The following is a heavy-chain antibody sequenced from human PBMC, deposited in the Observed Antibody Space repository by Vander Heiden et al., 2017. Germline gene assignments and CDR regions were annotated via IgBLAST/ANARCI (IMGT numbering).Heavy chain of an antibody. CDR1: GFNFSSYW. J-gene: IGHJ4*02. CDR3: ARDYTLDY. CDR2: IKQDGSEK. V-gene: IGHV3-7*01. Sequence: EVQLVESGGGLVQPGGARRLSCAASGFNFSSYWRPWARQGPGKGLEWVANIKQDGSEKYYVDSVKGRFTISRDNAKNSLDLQMNSLRAEDTAVYYCARDYTLDYWGQGTLVTVSS.